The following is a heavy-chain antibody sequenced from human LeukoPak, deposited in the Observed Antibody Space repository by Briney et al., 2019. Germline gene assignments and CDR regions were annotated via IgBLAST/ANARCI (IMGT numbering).Heavy chain of an antibody. Sequence: GGSLRLSCAASGFTFSSYSRNWVRQAPGKGLEWVSSISSSSSYIYYADSVKGRFTISRDNAKNSLYLQMNSLRAEDTAVYYCARVIPLGSYHRAGYWGQGTLVTVSS. D-gene: IGHD1-26*01. V-gene: IGHV3-21*01. CDR2: ISSSSSYI. CDR1: GFTFSSYS. CDR3: ARVIPLGSYHRAGY. J-gene: IGHJ4*02.